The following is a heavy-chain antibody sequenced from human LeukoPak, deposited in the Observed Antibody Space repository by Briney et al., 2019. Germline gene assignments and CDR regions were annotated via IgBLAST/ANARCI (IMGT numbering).Heavy chain of an antibody. Sequence: SETLSLTCTVSGGSISSSSYYWGWIRQAPGKGLEWIGSIYYSGSTYYDPSLRSRVTISVDTSKNQFSLKLSSVNAADTAVYYCARDRGRPDAFDIWGQGTMVTVSS. V-gene: IGHV4-39*07. CDR2: IYYSGST. J-gene: IGHJ3*02. CDR1: GGSISSSSYY. D-gene: IGHD2-15*01. CDR3: ARDRGRPDAFDI.